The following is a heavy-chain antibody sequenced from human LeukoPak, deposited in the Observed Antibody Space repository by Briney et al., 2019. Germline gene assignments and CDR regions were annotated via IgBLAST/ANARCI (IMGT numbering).Heavy chain of an antibody. CDR2: ISSSGSTR. Sequence: GRSLRLSRAASAFTFRSYEMNSVRQAPGKGLEWVSYISSSGSTRHYADSLKGRSTFSRDHAKNSLYLQMNSLRAQDTAVSYCARATRGVGSNFVCWRQGALVSVSS. CDR1: AFTFRSYE. J-gene: IGHJ4*02. D-gene: IGHD1-26*01. CDR3: ARATRGVGSNFVC. V-gene: IGHV3-48*03.